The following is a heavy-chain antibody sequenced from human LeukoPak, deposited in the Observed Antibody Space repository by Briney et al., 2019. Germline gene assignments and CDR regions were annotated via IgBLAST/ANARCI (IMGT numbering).Heavy chain of an antibody. D-gene: IGHD6-13*01. CDR3: ARGRIAAPPGD. J-gene: IGHJ4*02. CDR2: INAGNGNT. CDR1: GYTFNAYA. V-gene: IGHV1-3*01. Sequence: ASAKISCKASGYTFNAYAITWVRQAPGQRLEWMGWINAGNGNTKYSQKFQGRVTITRDTSASTAYMELSSLRSEDTAVYYCARGRIAAPPGDWGQGTLVTVSS.